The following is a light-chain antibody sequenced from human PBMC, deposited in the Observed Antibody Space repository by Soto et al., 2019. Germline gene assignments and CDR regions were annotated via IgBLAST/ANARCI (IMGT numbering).Light chain of an antibody. Sequence: EIVLTQSPATLSLSPGERAALSCRASQSVSSYLAWYQQKPGQAPRLLIYDASNRATGIPARFSGRGSGTDFTLTINSLEPEDFAVYYCQQRSNWPLITFGQGTRLEIK. CDR1: QSVSSY. CDR2: DAS. CDR3: QQRSNWPLIT. J-gene: IGKJ5*01. V-gene: IGKV3-11*01.